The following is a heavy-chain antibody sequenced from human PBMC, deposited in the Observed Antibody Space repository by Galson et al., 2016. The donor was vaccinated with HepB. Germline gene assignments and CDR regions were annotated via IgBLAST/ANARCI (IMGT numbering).Heavy chain of an antibody. V-gene: IGHV3-66*01. D-gene: IGHD3-10*01. CDR3: AREMGHYGSPFYYGMDV. Sequence: SLRLSCAFAEFTGVTVSNDYMSWVRQAPGKGLEWLSVIYSGGTTFYGDSVKGRFTISRDTSRNTLYLQMNSLRADDTAVYYCAREMGHYGSPFYYGMDVWGQGTAVTVSS. CDR2: IYSGGTT. CDR1: EFTGVTVSNDY. J-gene: IGHJ6*02.